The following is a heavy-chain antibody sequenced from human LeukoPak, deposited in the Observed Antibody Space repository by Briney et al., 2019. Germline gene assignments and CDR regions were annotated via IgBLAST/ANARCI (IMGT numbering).Heavy chain of an antibody. Sequence: PSETLSLTCTGSGGSISSYYWSWIRQPPGKGLEWIGYIYYSGSTNYNPSLKSRVTISVDTSKNQFSLKLSSVTAADTAVYYCATFPRSSSWYYFDYWGQGTLVTVSS. CDR1: GGSISSYY. CDR2: IYYSGST. D-gene: IGHD6-13*01. V-gene: IGHV4-59*01. CDR3: ATFPRSSSWYYFDY. J-gene: IGHJ4*02.